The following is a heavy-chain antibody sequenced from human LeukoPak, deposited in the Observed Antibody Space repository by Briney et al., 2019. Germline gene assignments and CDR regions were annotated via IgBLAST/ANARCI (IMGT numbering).Heavy chain of an antibody. J-gene: IGHJ4*02. CDR2: ISVHNGKT. CDR1: GYTFTTYN. D-gene: IGHD6-13*01. V-gene: IGHV1-18*04. Sequence: DSVKVSCKASGYTFTTYNINWVRQAPGQGLEWMGWISVHNGKTNYAQKVQGRVTMTTGTSTTTAYMELRSLRFDDTAVYYCAREQQLPRGDFDYWGQGTLLTVSS. CDR3: AREQQLPRGDFDY.